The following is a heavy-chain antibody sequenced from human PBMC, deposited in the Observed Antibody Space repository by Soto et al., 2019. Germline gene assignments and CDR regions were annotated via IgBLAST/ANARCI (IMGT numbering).Heavy chain of an antibody. CDR3: ARAIVPAAGYYYYYGMDV. V-gene: IGHV1-69*12. CDR2: IIPIFGTA. CDR1: GGTFSSYA. J-gene: IGHJ6*02. Sequence: QVQLVQSGAEVKKPGSSVKVTCKASGGTFSSYAISWVRQAPGQGLEWMGGIIPIFGTADYAQKFQGRVTITADESTSTASMELSSLRSEDTAVYYCARAIVPAAGYYYYYGMDVWGQGTTVTVSS. D-gene: IGHD2-2*01.